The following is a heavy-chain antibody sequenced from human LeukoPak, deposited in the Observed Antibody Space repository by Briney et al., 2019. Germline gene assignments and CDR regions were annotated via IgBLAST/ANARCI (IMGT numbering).Heavy chain of an antibody. V-gene: IGHV3-30*02. D-gene: IGHD3-10*01. CDR2: IRYDGSNK. J-gene: IGHJ4*02. CDR3: AKDRRPIYGSGSYYFDY. Sequence: GGSLRLSCAASGFTFSSYGMHWVRQAPGKGLEWVAFIRYDGSNKYYADSVKGRFTISRDNSKNTLYLQMNSLRAEDTAVYYCAKDRRPIYGSGSYYFDYWGQGTLVTVSS. CDR1: GFTFSSYG.